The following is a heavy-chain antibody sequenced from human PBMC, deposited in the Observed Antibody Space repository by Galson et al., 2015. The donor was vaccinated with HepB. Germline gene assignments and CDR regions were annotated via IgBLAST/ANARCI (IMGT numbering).Heavy chain of an antibody. CDR3: ASANDFWSGYRDAGTSRWFDS. D-gene: IGHD3-3*01. V-gene: IGHV1-69*06. CDR1: GDTFSSYA. CDR2: VIPIFAKA. J-gene: IGHJ5*01. Sequence: SVKVSCKASGDTFSSYAISWVRQAPGQGLEWMGGVIPIFAKAKYALKFQGRVTITADKSTNTAFMELSSLRSGDTAVYYCASANDFWSGYRDAGTSRWFDSWGQGSL.